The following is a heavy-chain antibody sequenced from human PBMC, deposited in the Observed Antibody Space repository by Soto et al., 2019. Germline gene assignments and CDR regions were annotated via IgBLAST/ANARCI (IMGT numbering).Heavy chain of an antibody. V-gene: IGHV1-2*04. J-gene: IGHJ6*02. CDR2: INPNSGGT. CDR1: GYTFTGYY. CDR3: ARGEDIVVVPAAMLYYYYGMDV. D-gene: IGHD2-2*01. Sequence: GASVKVSCKASGYTFTGYYMHWVRQAPGQGLEWMGWINPNSGGTNYAQKFQGWVIMTRDTSISTAYMELSRLRSDDTAVYYCARGEDIVVVPAAMLYYYYGMDVWGQGTTVTVSS.